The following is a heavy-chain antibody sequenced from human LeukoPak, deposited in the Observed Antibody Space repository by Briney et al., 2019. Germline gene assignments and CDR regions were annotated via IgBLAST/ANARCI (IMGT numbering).Heavy chain of an antibody. CDR1: GFTFSSYA. V-gene: IGHV3-64D*06. J-gene: IGHJ4*02. CDR3: VKDHMTTVTFFEY. D-gene: IGHD4-17*01. Sequence: GGSLRLSCSASGFTFSSYAMHWVRQAPGKGLEYVSAISSNGGSTYYADSVKGRFTISRDNFKNTLYLQMSSLRAEDTAVYYCVKDHMTTVTFFEYWGQGTLVTVSS. CDR2: ISSNGGST.